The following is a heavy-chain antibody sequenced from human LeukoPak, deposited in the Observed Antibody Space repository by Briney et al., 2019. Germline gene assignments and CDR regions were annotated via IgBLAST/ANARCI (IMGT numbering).Heavy chain of an antibody. Sequence: PGGSLRLSCAASEFTFSSYWMSWVRQAPGKGLEWVAYMNQLGNEKNYVDSVKGRFTISRDNAKNSLYLQMNSLRAEDTAVYYCARGTYYYEFWGQGTLVTVSS. V-gene: IGHV3-7*04. CDR2: MNQLGNEK. D-gene: IGHD3-16*01. CDR3: ARGTYYYEF. J-gene: IGHJ4*02. CDR1: EFTFSSYW.